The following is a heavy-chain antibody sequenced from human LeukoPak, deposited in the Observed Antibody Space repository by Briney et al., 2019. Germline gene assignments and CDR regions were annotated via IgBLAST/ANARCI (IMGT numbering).Heavy chain of an antibody. CDR3: ARVGYCSGGSCYYAFDI. V-gene: IGHV4-61*08. CDR1: GGSISSGGYY. D-gene: IGHD2-15*01. CDR2: IYYSGST. J-gene: IGHJ3*02. Sequence: SQTLSLTCTVSGGSISSGGYYWSWIRQPPGKGLEWIGYIYYSGSTNYNPSLKSRVTISVDTSKNQFSLKLSSVTAADTAVYYCARVGYCSGGSCYYAFDIWGQGTMVTVSS.